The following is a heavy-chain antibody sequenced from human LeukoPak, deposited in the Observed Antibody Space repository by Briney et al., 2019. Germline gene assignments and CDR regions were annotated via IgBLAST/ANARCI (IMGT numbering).Heavy chain of an antibody. CDR3: ARDQYSSLFIDY. J-gene: IGHJ4*02. Sequence: GGSLRLSCAASGFTFSSYNMKWVRQAPGKGLEWVSYISSSSGIYYADSVKGRFTISRDNAKNSLYLQMNSLRAEDTAVYYCARDQYSSLFIDYWGQGTLVTVSS. D-gene: IGHD6-6*01. V-gene: IGHV3-48*04. CDR1: GFTFSSYN. CDR2: ISSSSGI.